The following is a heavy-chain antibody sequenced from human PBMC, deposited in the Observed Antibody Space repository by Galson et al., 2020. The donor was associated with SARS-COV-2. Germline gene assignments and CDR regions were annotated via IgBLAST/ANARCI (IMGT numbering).Heavy chain of an antibody. V-gene: IGHV4-31*03. J-gene: IGHJ6*02. CDR3: ARASFPPQMVRGVIITGVYYYYGMDV. D-gene: IGHD3-10*01. Sequence: ETSETLSLTCTVSGGSISSGGYYWSWIRQHPGKGLEWIGYIYYSGSTYYNPSLKSRVTISVDTSKNQFSLKLSSVTAADTAVYYCARASFPPQMVRGVIITGVYYYYGMDVWGQGTTVTVSS. CDR2: IYYSGST. CDR1: GGSISSGGYY.